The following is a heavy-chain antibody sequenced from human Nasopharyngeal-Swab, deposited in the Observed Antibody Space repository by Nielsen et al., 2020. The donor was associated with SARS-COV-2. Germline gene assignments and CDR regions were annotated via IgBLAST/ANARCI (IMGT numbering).Heavy chain of an antibody. V-gene: IGHV4-61*02. J-gene: IGHJ6*03. CDR3: ARASYDFWSGYYLADYMDV. CDR2: TYTSGST. Sequence: GKGLEWIGRTYTSGSTNYNPSLKSRVTISVDTSKNQFSLKLSSVTAADTAVYYCARASYDFWSGYYLADYMDVWGKGTTVTVSS. D-gene: IGHD3-3*01.